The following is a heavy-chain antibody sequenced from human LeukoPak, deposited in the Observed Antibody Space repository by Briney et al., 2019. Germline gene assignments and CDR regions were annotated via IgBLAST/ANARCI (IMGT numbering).Heavy chain of an antibody. CDR3: AKPRYCSGGSCYSWDY. Sequence: GGSLRLSCAASGFTFSSYSMNWVRQAPGKGLEWVSYISSSSSTIYYADSVKGRFTISRDNAKNSLYLQMNSLRDEDTAVYYCAKPRYCSGGSCYSWDYWGQGTLVTVSS. CDR2: ISSSSSTI. J-gene: IGHJ4*02. V-gene: IGHV3-48*02. D-gene: IGHD2-15*01. CDR1: GFTFSSYS.